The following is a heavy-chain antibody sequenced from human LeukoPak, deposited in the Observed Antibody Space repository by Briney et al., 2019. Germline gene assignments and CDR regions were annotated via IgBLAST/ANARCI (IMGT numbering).Heavy chain of an antibody. CDR2: IRYDGSNV. Sequence: GGSLRLFCAASGFIFSNYGMHWVRQAPGKGLEWVAFIRYDGSNVYYADSVKGRFTISRDNSKNTLSLQMNSLRVEDTAVYYCARVLRGFCSSSRCYLFDYWGQGALVTVSS. D-gene: IGHD2-2*01. J-gene: IGHJ4*02. V-gene: IGHV3-30*02. CDR1: GFIFSNYG. CDR3: ARVLRGFCSSSRCYLFDY.